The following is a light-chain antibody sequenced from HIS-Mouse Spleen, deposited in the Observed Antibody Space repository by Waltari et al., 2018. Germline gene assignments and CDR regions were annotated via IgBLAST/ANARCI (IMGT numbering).Light chain of an antibody. Sequence: SYELTQPPSVSVSPGQTASITCSGDKLGDKYACWYQQKPGHSPVLVNYQDSKRPSGFPERFSGSNSGNTATLTISGTQAMDEADYYCQAWDSSTAVFGTGTKVTVL. CDR2: QDS. J-gene: IGLJ1*01. V-gene: IGLV3-1*01. CDR1: KLGDKY. CDR3: QAWDSSTAV.